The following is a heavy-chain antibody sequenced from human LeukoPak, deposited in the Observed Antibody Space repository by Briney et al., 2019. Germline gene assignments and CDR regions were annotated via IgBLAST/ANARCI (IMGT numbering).Heavy chain of an antibody. J-gene: IGHJ4*02. CDR1: GLTFRRYS. CDR2: ISSGSDYI. V-gene: IGHV3-21*01. Sequence: GGSLRLSCAASGLTFRRYSMNWVRQAPGKGLEWVSTISSGSDYIYYADSVRGRFTISRDNFRNSVFLEVNSLRAEDTAIYYCARDLSLAMPGGFDYWGQGILVTVSS. D-gene: IGHD1-26*01. CDR3: ARDLSLAMPGGFDY.